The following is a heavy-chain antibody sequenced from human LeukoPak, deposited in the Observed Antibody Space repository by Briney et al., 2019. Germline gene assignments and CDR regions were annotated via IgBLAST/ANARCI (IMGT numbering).Heavy chain of an antibody. CDR1: GGSISSGGYS. J-gene: IGHJ6*02. CDR3: ARGTGSPYYYGMDV. D-gene: IGHD3-10*01. CDR2: IYYSGST. V-gene: IGHV4-61*08. Sequence: SETLSLTCAVSGGSISSGGYSWSWIRQPPGKGLEWIGYIYYSGSTNYNPSLKSRVTISVDTSKNQFSLKLSSVTAADTAVYYCARGTGSPYYYGMDVWGQGTTVTVSS.